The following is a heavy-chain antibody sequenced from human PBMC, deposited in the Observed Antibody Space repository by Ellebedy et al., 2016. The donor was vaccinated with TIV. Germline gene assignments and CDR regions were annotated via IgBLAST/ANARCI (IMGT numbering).Heavy chain of an antibody. V-gene: IGHV4-59*01. CDR1: GGSISNYY. D-gene: IGHD2-2*01. J-gene: IGHJ2*01. CDR3: ARATRYCSSSSCYLWYFDL. Sequence: SETLSLTCTVSGGSISNYYWTWIRQPPGKGLEWIWYMYYSGRTNYNPSLKSRVTISGDTSKNQFSLKLYSVTAADTAVYYCARATRYCSSSSCYLWYFDLWGRGTLVTVSS. CDR2: MYYSGRT.